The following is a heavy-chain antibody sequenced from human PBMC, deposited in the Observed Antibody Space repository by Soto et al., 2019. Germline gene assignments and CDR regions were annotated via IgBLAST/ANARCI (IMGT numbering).Heavy chain of an antibody. Sequence: QVQLVQSGAEVKKPGSSVKVSCKASGGTFSSYAISWVRQAPGQGLEWMGGIIPIFGTANYAQKFQGRVTITADESTSTAYMELSSLRSEDTAVYYCARDASLVRAGYYYGMDVWGQGTTVTVSS. J-gene: IGHJ6*02. V-gene: IGHV1-69*12. D-gene: IGHD3-10*01. CDR1: GGTFSSYA. CDR3: ARDASLVRAGYYYGMDV. CDR2: IIPIFGTA.